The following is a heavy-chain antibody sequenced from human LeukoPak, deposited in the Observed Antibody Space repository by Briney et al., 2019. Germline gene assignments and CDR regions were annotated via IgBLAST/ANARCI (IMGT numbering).Heavy chain of an antibody. Sequence: GGSLRLSCAASGFTFSSYDMHWVRQATGKGLEWVSAIGTAGDTYYPGSVKGRFTIYRENAKNYLYLQMNSLRAGDTAVYYCAKEKLPSGYSFLTDYWGQGTLVTVSS. CDR1: GFTFSSYD. J-gene: IGHJ4*02. CDR2: IGTAGDT. D-gene: IGHD5-18*01. CDR3: AKEKLPSGYSFLTDY. V-gene: IGHV3-13*04.